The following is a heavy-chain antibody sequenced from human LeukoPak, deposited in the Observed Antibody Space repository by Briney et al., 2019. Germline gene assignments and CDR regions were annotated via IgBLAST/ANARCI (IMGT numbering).Heavy chain of an antibody. J-gene: IGHJ5*02. CDR3: ARVGSNRGSLVVSWFDP. Sequence: GGSLRLSCAASGFSFSTYAMHWVRQAPGKGLEWVAVISYDGSNQYYADSVKGRFTISRDNSKNTLYLQVNSLRAEDTAVYYCARVGSNRGSLVVSWFDPWGQGTLVTVSS. D-gene: IGHD3-10*01. CDR1: GFSFSTYA. V-gene: IGHV3-30*04. CDR2: ISYDGSNQ.